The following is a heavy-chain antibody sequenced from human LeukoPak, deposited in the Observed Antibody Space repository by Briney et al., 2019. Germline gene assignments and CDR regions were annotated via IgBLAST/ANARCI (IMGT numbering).Heavy chain of an antibody. CDR2: IYYRGNT. D-gene: IGHD6-25*01. J-gene: IGHJ5*02. CDR1: GGSISDSNYY. V-gene: IGHV4-39*01. Sequence: SETLSLTCTVSGGSISDSNYYWGWIRQPPGRGLEWIGNIYYRGNTFYSPSLKSRVTVSVDTSKNQFSLKLSSVTAADTAIYYCARQSTIAAAKIDPWGQGSLVTVSS. CDR3: ARQSTIAAAKIDP.